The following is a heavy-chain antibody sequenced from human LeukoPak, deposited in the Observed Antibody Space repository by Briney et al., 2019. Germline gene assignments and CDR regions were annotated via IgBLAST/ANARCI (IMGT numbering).Heavy chain of an antibody. D-gene: IGHD1-26*01. CDR1: GGSISSSSYY. CDR3: ARGRSNYYGMDV. CDR2: IYYSGST. J-gene: IGHJ6*02. Sequence: SETLSLTCTVSGGSISSSSYYWGWIRQPPGKGLEWIGSIYYSGSTYYNPSLKSRVTISVDTSKNQFSLKLSSVTAADTAVYYCARGRSNYYGMDVWGQGTTVTVSS. V-gene: IGHV4-39*07.